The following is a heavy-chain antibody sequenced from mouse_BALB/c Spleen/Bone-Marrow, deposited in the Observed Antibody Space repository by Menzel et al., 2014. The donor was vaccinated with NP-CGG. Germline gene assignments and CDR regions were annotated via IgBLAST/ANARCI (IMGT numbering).Heavy chain of an antibody. V-gene: IGHV14-3*02. CDR2: IDPANGNT. D-gene: IGHD1-1*01. J-gene: IGHJ2*01. Sequence: VQLQQSGAELVKPGASVKLSCTASGFNIKDTYMHWVKQRPEQGLEWIGRIDPANGNTRYDPKFQGKATITADTSSNTAYLQLSSLTSEDTAVYYCARYCYGYYFDYWGQGTTLTVSS. CDR1: GFNIKDTY. CDR3: ARYCYGYYFDY.